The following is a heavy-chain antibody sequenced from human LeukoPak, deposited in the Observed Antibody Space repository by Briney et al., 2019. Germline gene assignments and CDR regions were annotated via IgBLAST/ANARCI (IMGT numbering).Heavy chain of an antibody. CDR1: GYTFTSYA. D-gene: IGHD3-9*01. CDR2: INTNTGNP. CDR3: ARMTQLRYFDWYPYGVDV. Sequence: ASVKVSCKASGYTFTSYAMNWVRQAPGQGLEWMGWINTNTGNPTYAQGFTGRFVFSLDTSVSTAYLQISSLKAEDTAVYYCARMTQLRYFDWYPYGVDVWGQGTTVTVSS. J-gene: IGHJ6*02. V-gene: IGHV7-4-1*02.